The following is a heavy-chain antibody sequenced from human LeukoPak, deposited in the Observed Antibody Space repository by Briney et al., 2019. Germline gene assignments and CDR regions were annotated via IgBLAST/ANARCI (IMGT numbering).Heavy chain of an antibody. D-gene: IGHD6-19*01. J-gene: IGHJ3*02. Sequence: PSETPSLTCTVSGASISSSDYYWGCIRQPPGKGLEWIGSLYSGGLTYYNPSLKSRVTISVDTSKNQFSLKVTSVTAADTAVYSCASGGYSSGWYGSFDIWGQWTVVTVSS. CDR1: GASISSSDYY. CDR2: LYSGGLT. CDR3: ASGGYSSGWYGSFDI. V-gene: IGHV4-39*01.